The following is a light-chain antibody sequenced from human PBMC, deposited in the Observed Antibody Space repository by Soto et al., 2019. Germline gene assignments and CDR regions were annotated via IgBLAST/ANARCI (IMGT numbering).Light chain of an antibody. J-gene: IGKJ1*01. V-gene: IGKV1-5*01. Sequence: DFQMTQSPSTLSASVGDRVTITCRASQNIRSRLAWFQQKPGKAPKLLIYDASSLETGVPLRFSGSGSGTEFSLSINSLQPEDFGTYFCQQYDLYWTFGQGTKVDIK. CDR3: QQYDLYWT. CDR1: QNIRSR. CDR2: DAS.